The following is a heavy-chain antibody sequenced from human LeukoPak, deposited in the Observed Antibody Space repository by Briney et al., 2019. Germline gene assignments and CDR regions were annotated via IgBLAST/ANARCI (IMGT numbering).Heavy chain of an antibody. V-gene: IGHV6-1*01. Sequence: SQTLSLTCAISGDSVSGNSAAWNWIRQSPSRGLEWLGRTYYRSKWYNDYAVSVKSRITINPDTSKNQFSLQLNSVTPEDTAVYYCARVTYSSSSGWFDPWGQGTLVTVSS. D-gene: IGHD6-6*01. CDR1: GDSVSGNSAA. J-gene: IGHJ5*02. CDR3: ARVTYSSSSGWFDP. CDR2: TYYRSKWYN.